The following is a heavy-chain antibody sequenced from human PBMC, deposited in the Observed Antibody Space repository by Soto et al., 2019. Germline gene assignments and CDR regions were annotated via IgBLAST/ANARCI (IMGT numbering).Heavy chain of an antibody. CDR1: GGTFSSYA. J-gene: IGHJ4*02. Sequence: QVQLVQSGAEVKKPGSSVKVSCKASGGTFSSYAISWVRQAPGQGLEWMGGIIPIFGTANYAQKFQGRVTITADESTSTAYMELSSLRSEDMAVYYCARSGSRYYYDSRGYQFDYWGQGTLVTVSS. CDR3: ARSGSRYYYDSRGYQFDY. D-gene: IGHD3-22*01. V-gene: IGHV1-69*01. CDR2: IIPIFGTA.